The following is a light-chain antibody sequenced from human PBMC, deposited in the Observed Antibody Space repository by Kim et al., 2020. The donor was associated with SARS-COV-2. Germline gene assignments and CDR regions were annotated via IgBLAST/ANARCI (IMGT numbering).Light chain of an antibody. CDR2: KDR. V-gene: IGLV1-47*01. CDR1: SCDGVTNY. Sequence: QGVRISCSGGSCDGVTNYVHWYQQLPGTAPKLLLYKDRRRPSGVPDRFSVSKSGTSASLAISGRQSEDEADYYCATWDDSLSGQVFGGGTKVTVL. CDR3: ATWDDSLSGQV. J-gene: IGLJ3*02.